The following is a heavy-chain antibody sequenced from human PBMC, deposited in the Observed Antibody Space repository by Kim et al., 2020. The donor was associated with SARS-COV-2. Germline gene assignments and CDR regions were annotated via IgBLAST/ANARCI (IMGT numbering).Heavy chain of an antibody. CDR2: RT. J-gene: IGHJ4*02. CDR3: ARVSYGDYVDH. V-gene: IGHV3-23*01. D-gene: IGHD5-18*01. Sequence: RTTYADSVKGRFTISRDNSQNTVHLHMDSLRAEDTALYYCARVSYGDYVDHWGQGILVTVSS.